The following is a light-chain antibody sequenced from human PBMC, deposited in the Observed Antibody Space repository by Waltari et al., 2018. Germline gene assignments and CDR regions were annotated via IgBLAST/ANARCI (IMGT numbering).Light chain of an antibody. CDR1: QSLLHSNGNNY. J-gene: IGKJ5*01. V-gene: IGKV2-28*01. CDR2: LGF. CDR3: MQSLQTPIT. Sequence: DLVMTQSPLSLPVTPGEPASISCRSGQSLLHSNGNNYLGWYLQKPGQSPQLRIYLGFTRASGVPDRFSGSGSGTDFTLKISRVEAEDVGVYYCMQSLQTPITFGQGTRLEI.